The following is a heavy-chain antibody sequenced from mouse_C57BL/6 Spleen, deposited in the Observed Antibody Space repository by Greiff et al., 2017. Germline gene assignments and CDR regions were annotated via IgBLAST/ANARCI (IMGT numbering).Heavy chain of an antibody. V-gene: IGHV1-4*01. CDR2: INPSSGYT. CDR1: GYTFTSYT. D-gene: IGHD2-4*01. Sequence: QVQLQQSGAELARPGASVKMSCKASGYTFTSYTMHWVKQRPGQGLEWIGYINPSSGYTKYNQKFKDKATLTADKSSSTAYMQPSSLTSEDSAVYYWARDGSDYDVKGWFAYWGQGTLVTVSA. J-gene: IGHJ3*01. CDR3: ARDGSDYDVKGWFAY.